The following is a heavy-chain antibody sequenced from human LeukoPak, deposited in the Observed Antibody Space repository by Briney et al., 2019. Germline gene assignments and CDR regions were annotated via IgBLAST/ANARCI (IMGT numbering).Heavy chain of an antibody. CDR2: INHDSGFT. V-gene: IGHV1-2*02. D-gene: IGHD3-16*01. CDR3: VRPSEAYTSAWHF. J-gene: IGHJ4*02. Sequence: ASVKVSFKASGYTLIDDHMHWVRQAPGQGLEWMGWINHDSGFTNYAQTFQGRVIMPRDTYISTAYMEGRRLRYDDTAMYYCVRPSEAYTSAWHFWGQGTLVTVSS. CDR1: GYTLIDDH.